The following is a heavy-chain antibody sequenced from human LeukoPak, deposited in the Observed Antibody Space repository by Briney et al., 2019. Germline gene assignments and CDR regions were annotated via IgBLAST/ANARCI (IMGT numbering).Heavy chain of an antibody. CDR1: GFTFSSYW. CDR2: IKQDGSEK. J-gene: IGHJ4*02. V-gene: IGHV3-7*01. CDR3: ARVLDSSSSRYQAFPY. Sequence: PGGSLRLSCAASGFTFSSYWMTWVRQAPGKGLEWVANIKQDGSEKYYVDSVKGRFTTFRDNAKNSLYLQMNSLRGEDTALYYCARVLDSSSSRYQAFPYWGQGTLVTVS. D-gene: IGHD2-15*01.